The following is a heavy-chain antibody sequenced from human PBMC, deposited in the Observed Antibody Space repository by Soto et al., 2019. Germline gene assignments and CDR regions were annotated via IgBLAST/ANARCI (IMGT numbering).Heavy chain of an antibody. J-gene: IGHJ5*02. CDR2: ISVYSGHT. CDR3: ARGDAVVVPARFDP. D-gene: IGHD2-21*01. V-gene: IGHV1-18*01. Sequence: ASVKVSCKTSCYTFTNYDIAWLRQAPGQGLEWMGWISVYSGHTNYAQNLQGRIIITTDTSTSTAYLDLMSLTTDDTAVYFCARGDAVVVPARFDPWGQGTLVTVSS. CDR1: CYTFTNYD.